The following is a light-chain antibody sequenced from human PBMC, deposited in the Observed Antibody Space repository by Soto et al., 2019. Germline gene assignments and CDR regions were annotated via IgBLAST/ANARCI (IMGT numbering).Light chain of an antibody. Sequence: DIQMTQSPSTLSASVGDRVTITCRASQSISSWLAWYQQKPGKAPKLLIYDASSLESGVPSRFSRSGSGTEFTLTISSLQPDDFATYYCQQYKSIRWTFGQGTKVEIK. CDR3: QQYKSIRWT. CDR2: DAS. V-gene: IGKV1-5*01. J-gene: IGKJ1*01. CDR1: QSISSW.